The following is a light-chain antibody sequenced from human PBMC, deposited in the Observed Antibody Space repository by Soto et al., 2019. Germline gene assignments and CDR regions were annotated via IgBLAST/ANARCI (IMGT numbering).Light chain of an antibody. CDR3: QQYNNWQT. J-gene: IGKJ1*01. CDR2: GAS. CDR1: QSLRSS. Sequence: ETMMTQSPDTLSVSLGERATLSCRASQSLRSSLAWYQQKPGQAPRLLIYGASTRATGIPARFSGSGSGTEFTLTISSLQSEDFAVYYCQQYNNWQTFGQGTKVDIK. V-gene: IGKV3-15*01.